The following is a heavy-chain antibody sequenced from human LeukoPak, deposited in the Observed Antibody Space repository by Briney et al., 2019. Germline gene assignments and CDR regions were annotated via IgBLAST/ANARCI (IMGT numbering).Heavy chain of an antibody. CDR3: ARVRDPFRATRTLDY. CDR2: IWHDGMNQ. Sequence: QPGRSLRLSCEASGFTFRSYGMHWVRQAPGKGLDWVAGIWHDGMNQDYSASVKGRFTISRDNSKSTLFLQMNSLTPNDTAVYFCARVRDPFRATRTLDYWGPGTLVSVSS. J-gene: IGHJ4*02. D-gene: IGHD3-10*01. V-gene: IGHV3-33*01. CDR1: GFTFRSYG.